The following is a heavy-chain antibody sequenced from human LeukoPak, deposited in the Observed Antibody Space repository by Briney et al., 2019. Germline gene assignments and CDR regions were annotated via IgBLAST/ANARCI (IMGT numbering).Heavy chain of an antibody. V-gene: IGHV3-23*01. CDR3: AKDRGYCSSTSCYPGFVFDY. CDR1: GFTFSSYA. D-gene: IGHD2-2*01. J-gene: IGHJ4*02. Sequence: GGSLRLSCAASGFTFSSYAMSWVRQAPGKGLEWGSAISGSGGSTYYADSVKGRFTISRDNSKNTLYLQMNSLRAEDTAVYYCAKDRGYCSSTSCYPGFVFDYWGQGTLVTVSS. CDR2: ISGSGGST.